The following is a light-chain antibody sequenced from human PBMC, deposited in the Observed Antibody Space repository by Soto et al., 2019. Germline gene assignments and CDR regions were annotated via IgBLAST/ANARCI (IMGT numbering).Light chain of an antibody. CDR2: AAS. Sequence: DIQMTQSPSSLSASVRERVTITCRASQSISSYLNWYQQKPGKAPKLLIYAASSLQSGVPSRFSGSGSGTDFTLTISSLQPEDFATYYCQQSYSTPSITFGQGTRLEI. CDR1: QSISSY. CDR3: QQSYSTPSIT. V-gene: IGKV1-39*01. J-gene: IGKJ5*01.